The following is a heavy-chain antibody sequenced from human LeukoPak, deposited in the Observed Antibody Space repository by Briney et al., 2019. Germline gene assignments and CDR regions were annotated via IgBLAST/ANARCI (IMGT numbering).Heavy chain of an antibody. CDR2: IYYSGST. Sequence: SETLSLTCTVSGGSISSSSYYWGWIRQPPGKGLEWIGSIYYSGSTYYNPSLKSRVTISVDTSKNQFSPKLSSVTAADTAVYYCARDVAQWLRLDYWGQGTLVTVSS. CDR1: GGSISSSSYY. V-gene: IGHV4-39*07. D-gene: IGHD5-12*01. J-gene: IGHJ4*02. CDR3: ARDVAQWLRLDY.